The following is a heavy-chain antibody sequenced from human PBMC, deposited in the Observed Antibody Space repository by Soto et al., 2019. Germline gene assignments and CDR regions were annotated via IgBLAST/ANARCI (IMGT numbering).Heavy chain of an antibody. V-gene: IGHV3-74*01. D-gene: IGHD3-9*01. CDR2: INSDGSST. CDR3: ARGQRYYDILTGYPVDY. Sequence: SLRLSCAASGFTFSSYWMHWFRQAPGKGLVWVSRINSDGSSTSYADSVKGRFTISRDNAKNTLYLQMNSLRAEDTAVYYCARGQRYYDILTGYPVDYWGQGTLVTVS. CDR1: GFTFSSYW. J-gene: IGHJ4*02.